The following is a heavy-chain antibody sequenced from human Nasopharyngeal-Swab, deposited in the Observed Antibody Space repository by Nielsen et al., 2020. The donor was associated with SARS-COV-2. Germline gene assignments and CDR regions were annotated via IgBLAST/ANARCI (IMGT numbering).Heavy chain of an antibody. Sequence: GGSLRLSCAASGFTFSSYSMNWVRQAPGKGLEWVSSISSSSSYIYYADSVKGRFTISRDNAKNSLYLQMNSLRAEDTAVYYCARDSLELRSYYYYYGMDVWGQGTTVTVSS. CDR1: GFTFSSYS. D-gene: IGHD1-7*01. J-gene: IGHJ6*02. V-gene: IGHV3-21*01. CDR2: ISSSSSYI. CDR3: ARDSLELRSYYYYYGMDV.